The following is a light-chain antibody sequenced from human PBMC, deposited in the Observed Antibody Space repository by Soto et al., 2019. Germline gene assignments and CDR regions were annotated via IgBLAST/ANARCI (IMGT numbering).Light chain of an antibody. V-gene: IGLV1-44*01. CDR2: YDN. CDR1: SSNIGSNT. J-gene: IGLJ2*01. CDR3: AAWDDSLHAVV. Sequence: QSVLTQPPSTSGTPGQRVTISCSGASSNIGSNTVDWYQQFPGTAPKLLIYYDNQRPSGVPDRFSGSRSGTSASLAITGLQSGDDAYYYCAAWDDSLHAVVFGGGTQLTVL.